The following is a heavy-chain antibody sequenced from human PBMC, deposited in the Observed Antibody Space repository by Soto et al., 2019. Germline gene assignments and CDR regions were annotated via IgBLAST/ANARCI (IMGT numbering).Heavy chain of an antibody. D-gene: IGHD2-2*01. J-gene: IGHJ6*02. CDR2: IKSKTDGGTT. CDR3: TKNGGYCSSTSCAPHYGMDV. Sequence: GGSLRLSCAASGFTFSNAWMNWVRQAPGKGLEWVGRIKSKTDGGTTDYAAPVKGRFTISRDDSKNTLYLQMNSLKTEDTAVYYCTKNGGYCSSTSCAPHYGMDVWGQGTTVTVSS. V-gene: IGHV3-15*07. CDR1: GFTFSNAW.